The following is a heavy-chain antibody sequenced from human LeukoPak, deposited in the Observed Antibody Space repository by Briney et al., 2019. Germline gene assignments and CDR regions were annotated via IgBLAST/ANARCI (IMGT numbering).Heavy chain of an antibody. CDR2: IRYDGSTK. CDR1: GFTFSTYG. CDR3: AKGYCTGTSCYTGLDY. V-gene: IGHV3-30*02. Sequence: GGSLRLSCAASGFTFSTYGMHWVRQAPGKGLEWVAFIRYDGSTKYYADSVKGRFTISRDNSKNTLYLQMNSLSAGDTALYFCAKGYCTGTSCYTGLDYWGQGTLVTVSS. J-gene: IGHJ4*02. D-gene: IGHD2-2*02.